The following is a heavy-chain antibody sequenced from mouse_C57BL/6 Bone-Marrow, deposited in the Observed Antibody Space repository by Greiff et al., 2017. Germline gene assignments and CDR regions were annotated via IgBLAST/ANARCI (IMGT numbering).Heavy chain of an antibody. CDR2: IFPGDGGT. CDR1: GYAISSAW. CDR3: ATYGNYGYFDY. D-gene: IGHD2-1*01. J-gene: IGHJ2*01. V-gene: IGHV1-82*01. Sequence: VQLQQSGPELVKPWASVKITCKVTGYAISSAWLNWVKQRFGKGHVWIGRIFPGDGGTNYNGTFKGKATLTAGKSTSTAYMQLSSLTSEDSAVYFCATYGNYGYFDYWGQGTTLTVSS.